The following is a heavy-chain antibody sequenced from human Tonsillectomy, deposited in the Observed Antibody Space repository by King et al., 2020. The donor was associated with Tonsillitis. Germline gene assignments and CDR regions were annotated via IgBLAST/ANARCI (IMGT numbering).Heavy chain of an antibody. D-gene: IGHD3-9*01. CDR3: AKASSNYDILTGYYYFDY. V-gene: IGHV3-23*04. CDR1: GFTFSSYA. Sequence: VQLVESGGGLVQPGGSLRLSCAASGFTFSSYAMSWVRQAPGKGLVWVSAISGSGGNPYYAASVKGRFTISRDNSKHTLYLQMNSLRAEDTAVYYCAKASSNYDILTGYYYFDYWGQGTLVTVSS. CDR2: ISGSGGNP. J-gene: IGHJ4*02.